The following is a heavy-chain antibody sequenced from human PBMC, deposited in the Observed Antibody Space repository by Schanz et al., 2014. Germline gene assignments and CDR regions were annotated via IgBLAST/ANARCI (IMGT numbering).Heavy chain of an antibody. CDR3: AKGRFGELSAFDI. D-gene: IGHD3-10*01. Sequence: EVQLLESGGGLVQPGGSLRLSCAASGFTFSSYAMSWVRQAPGKGLEWVSAISGSGGSTYYADSVKGRFTISRDNSKNTLYLQMNSLRAGDAAVYYCAKGRFGELSAFDIWGQGTMGTVSS. V-gene: IGHV3-23*01. CDR1: GFTFSSYA. J-gene: IGHJ3*02. CDR2: ISGSGGST.